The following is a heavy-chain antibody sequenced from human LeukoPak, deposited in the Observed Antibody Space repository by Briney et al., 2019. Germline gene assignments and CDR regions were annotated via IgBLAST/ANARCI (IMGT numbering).Heavy chain of an antibody. D-gene: IGHD4-11*01. CDR1: GYTFTGYY. Sequence: ASVKVSCKASGYTFTGYYMHWARQAPGQGLEWMGWINPNSGGTNYAQKFQGRVTMTRDTSISTAYMELSRLRSDDTAVYYCARGAYSNYVDYYMDVWGKGTTVTVSS. CDR2: INPNSGGT. J-gene: IGHJ6*03. CDR3: ARGAYSNYVDYYMDV. V-gene: IGHV1-2*02.